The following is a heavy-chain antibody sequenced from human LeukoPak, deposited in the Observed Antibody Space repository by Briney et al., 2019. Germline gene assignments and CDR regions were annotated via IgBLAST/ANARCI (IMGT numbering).Heavy chain of an antibody. J-gene: IGHJ5*02. CDR3: ARGRGEGRGISMVRGVRAPSYNWFDP. CDR2: IYYSGST. Sequence: PSETLSLTCTVSGGSISSNSYYWGWIRQPPGRGREWIGYIYYSGSTYYNPSLKSRITISVDTSKNQFSLQLTSVTAADTAVYYCARGRGEGRGISMVRGVRAPSYNWFDPWGHGTPVIVSS. D-gene: IGHD3-10*01. CDR1: GGSISSNSYY. V-gene: IGHV4-39*07.